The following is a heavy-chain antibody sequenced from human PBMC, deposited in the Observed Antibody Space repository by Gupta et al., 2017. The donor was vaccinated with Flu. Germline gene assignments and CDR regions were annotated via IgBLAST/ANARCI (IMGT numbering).Heavy chain of an antibody. CDR3: ARHRSGYYYDDSGPYYYFGLDV. Sequence: QVQLQESGPGLVKPSETLSLTCTVSGGSISGYYWSWIRQPPGKGLQWIGYIHYSGGANTDPSLKGRVAISVDSSKNHFTLRLSSVTAADTAVYYCARHRSGYYYDDSGPYYYFGLDVWGQGTTVTVSS. V-gene: IGHV4-59*08. J-gene: IGHJ6*02. CDR2: IHYSGGA. CDR1: GGSISGYY. D-gene: IGHD3-22*01.